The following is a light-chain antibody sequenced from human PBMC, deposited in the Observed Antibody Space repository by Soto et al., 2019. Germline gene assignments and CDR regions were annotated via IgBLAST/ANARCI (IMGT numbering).Light chain of an antibody. Sequence: QSVLTPPPSVSGDPGQRVPISCSGSSSNIGAGSDVHWYQQLPGTAPNLLIYGNSNRPSGVPDRFSGSKSGTSASLAITGLQAEDEADYYCQSYDSSLSGFYVFGTGTKLTVL. CDR1: SSNIGAGSD. J-gene: IGLJ1*01. CDR3: QSYDSSLSGFYV. V-gene: IGLV1-40*01. CDR2: GNS.